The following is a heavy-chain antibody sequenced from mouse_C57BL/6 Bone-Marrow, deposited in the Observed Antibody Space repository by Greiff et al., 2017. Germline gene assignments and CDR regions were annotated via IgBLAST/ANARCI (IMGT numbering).Heavy chain of an antibody. Sequence: EVMLVESGAELVRPGASVKLSCTASGFNIKDDYMHWVKQRPEQGLEWIGWIDPENGDTEYASKFQGKATITADTSSNTAYLQRSSLTSEDTAVYYCTGYYSNYVFAYWGQGTLVTVSA. V-gene: IGHV14-4*01. D-gene: IGHD2-5*01. CDR2: IDPENGDT. CDR1: GFNIKDDY. CDR3: TGYYSNYVFAY. J-gene: IGHJ3*01.